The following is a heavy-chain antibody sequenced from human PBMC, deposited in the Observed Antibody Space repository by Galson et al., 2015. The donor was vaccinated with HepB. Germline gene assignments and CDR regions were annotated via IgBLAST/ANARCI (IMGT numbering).Heavy chain of an antibody. D-gene: IGHD3-22*01. CDR1: GYKFDRYW. Sequence: QSGAEVKKPGESLKISCQGSGYKFDRYWTAWVRQMPGKGLEWMGFIYPGDSDTRYSPSFQGQVIISADKSIATAYLQWSSLKASDTAIYYCARQRGPYSSGYYYHFDYWGQGTPVTVS. CDR2: IYPGDSDT. J-gene: IGHJ4*02. CDR3: ARQRGPYSSGYYYHFDY. V-gene: IGHV5-51*01.